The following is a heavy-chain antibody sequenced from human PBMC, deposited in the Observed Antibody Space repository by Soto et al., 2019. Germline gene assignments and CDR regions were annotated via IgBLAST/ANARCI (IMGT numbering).Heavy chain of an antibody. CDR1: GFTFSSDA. D-gene: IGHD5-12*01. J-gene: IGHJ4*02. Sequence: EVQLLESGGSLVQPGGSLRLSCAASGFTFSSDAMSWVRQAPGKGLEWVSAISGSGGSTYYADSVKGRFTISRDNSKNTLYLQMNSLRAEDTAVHYCAKDRISGYELYYFDYWGQGTLVTVSS. CDR3: AKDRISGYELYYFDY. V-gene: IGHV3-23*01. CDR2: ISGSGGST.